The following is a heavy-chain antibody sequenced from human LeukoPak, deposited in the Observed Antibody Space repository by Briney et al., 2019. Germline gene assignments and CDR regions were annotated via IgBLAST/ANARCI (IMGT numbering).Heavy chain of an antibody. CDR1: GGTFSIYA. CDR2: IIPIFGTA. Sequence: SVTVSCKTSGGTFSIYAISWVRQAPGQGLEWMGGIIPIFGTANYAQKFQGRVTITADESTSTAYMELSSLRSEDTAVYYCARDRSSSWYDMYYFDYWGQGTLVTVSS. V-gene: IGHV1-69*13. D-gene: IGHD6-13*01. J-gene: IGHJ4*02. CDR3: ARDRSSSWYDMYYFDY.